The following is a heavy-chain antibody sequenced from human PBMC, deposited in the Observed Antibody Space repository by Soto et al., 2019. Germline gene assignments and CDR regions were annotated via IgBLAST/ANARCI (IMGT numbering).Heavy chain of an antibody. V-gene: IGHV1-69*08. CDR3: ARGPHYPIRAGDY. J-gene: IGHJ4*02. CDR2: IIPILGTV. Sequence: QVQLVQSGAEVKKPGSSVKVSCKASVGTFSFYTISWVRQAPGQGFEWVGRIIPILGTVTYAQKFQGNVTITADNTTSTAYMELSGLRCADTAVYYCARGPHYPIRAGDYWGQGTPVIVSS. CDR1: VGTFSFYT. D-gene: IGHD6-19*01.